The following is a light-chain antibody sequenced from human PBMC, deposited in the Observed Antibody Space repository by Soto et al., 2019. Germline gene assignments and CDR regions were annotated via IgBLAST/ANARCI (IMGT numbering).Light chain of an antibody. V-gene: IGKV1-39*01. CDR3: QQSYSTPLT. CDR2: AAS. J-gene: IGKJ4*01. Sequence: DIQMTQSPSSLSASVGDRVTITCRASQSISSYLNWYQQKPGKAPKLLIYAASSLQSGVPSRFSGSGSGTDFTLTISSVQPEDFATYYCQQSYSTPLTFGGGTSVEIK. CDR1: QSISSY.